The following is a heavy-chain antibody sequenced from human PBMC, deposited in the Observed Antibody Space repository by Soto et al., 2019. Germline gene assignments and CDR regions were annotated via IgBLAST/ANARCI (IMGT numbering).Heavy chain of an antibody. CDR3: ARINLNWFDP. Sequence: SVTQCLTWTVSGGYLIGGVYCWSWIRQPAGKGLEWIGRIYTSGSTNYNPSLKSRVTMSVDTSKNQFSLKLSSVTAADTAVYYCARINLNWFDPWGQGTLVTVSS. CDR2: IYTSGST. V-gene: IGHV4-61*02. CDR1: GGYLIGGVYC. J-gene: IGHJ5*02.